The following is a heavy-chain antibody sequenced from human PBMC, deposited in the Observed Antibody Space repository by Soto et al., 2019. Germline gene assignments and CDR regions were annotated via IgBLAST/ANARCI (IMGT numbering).Heavy chain of an antibody. J-gene: IGHJ4*02. CDR1: GFTFSSYS. CDR2: ISSSGGTT. CDR3: AKDPVIQLWLGPYFDY. Sequence: GGSLRLSCAASGFTFSSYSMNWVRQAPGKGLEWVSAISSSGGTTYYADSVKGRFTISRDNSKNTLYLQMNSLRAEDTAVYYCAKDPVIQLWLGPYFDYWGQGTLVTVSS. V-gene: IGHV3-23*01. D-gene: IGHD5-18*01.